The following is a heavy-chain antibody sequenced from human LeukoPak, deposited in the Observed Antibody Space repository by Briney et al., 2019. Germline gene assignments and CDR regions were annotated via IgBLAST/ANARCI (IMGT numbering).Heavy chain of an antibody. CDR3: ARSVRWWELLH. CDR2: IYDSGNT. J-gene: IGHJ4*02. CDR1: GGSMSSYC. V-gene: IGHV4-59*12. D-gene: IGHD2-15*01. Sequence: PSETLSLTCIVSGGSMSSYCWSWIRQSPGKGLECIGYIYDSGNTNYNPSLKSRVTISVDTSKNQFSLKVSPLTAADTAVYYCARSVRWWELLHWGQGILVTVSS.